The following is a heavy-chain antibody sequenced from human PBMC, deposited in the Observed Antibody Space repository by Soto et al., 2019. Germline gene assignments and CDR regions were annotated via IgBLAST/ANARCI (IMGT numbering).Heavy chain of an antibody. V-gene: IGHV3-64*01. CDR2: IGSNGVGT. D-gene: IGHD6-6*01. J-gene: IGHJ6*03. CDR1: GFTLSGYA. CDR3: ARRARPDFYYMDV. Sequence: EVQLAESGGGLAQPGGSLRLPCAASGFTLSGYARDWVRQAPGKGLEYVSGIGSNGVGTYYANSVQGRFTISRDNSKNTVYLQKGSLRPADMAVYYRARRARPDFYYMDVWGKGTTVTVSS.